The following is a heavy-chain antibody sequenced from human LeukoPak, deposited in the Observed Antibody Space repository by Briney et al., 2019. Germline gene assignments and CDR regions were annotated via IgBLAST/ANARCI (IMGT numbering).Heavy chain of an antibody. CDR3: ARERFTMVRGVMGWFDP. V-gene: IGHV1-46*01. Sequence: ASVKLSCKASGYTFTSYYMHWVRQAPGQGLEWMGIINPSGGSTSCAQKFQGRVTMTRDTSTSTVYMELSSLRSEDTAVYYCARERFTMVRGVMGWFDPWGQGTLVTVSS. J-gene: IGHJ5*02. CDR2: INPSGGST. CDR1: GYTFTSYY. D-gene: IGHD3-10*01.